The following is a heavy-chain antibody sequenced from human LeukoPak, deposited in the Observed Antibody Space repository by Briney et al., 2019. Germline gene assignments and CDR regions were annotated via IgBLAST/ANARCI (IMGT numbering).Heavy chain of an antibody. D-gene: IGHD1-26*01. CDR1: GFIFSSYA. V-gene: IGHV3-30-3*01. CDR3: AKSESYRFDY. Sequence: GGSLRLSCAASGFIFSSYAMHWVRQAPGKGLEWVAVISYDGSNKYSADSVKGRFTISRDNSKNTLYLQVNSLRDEDTAVYYCAKSESYRFDYWGQGTLVTVSS. J-gene: IGHJ4*02. CDR2: ISYDGSNK.